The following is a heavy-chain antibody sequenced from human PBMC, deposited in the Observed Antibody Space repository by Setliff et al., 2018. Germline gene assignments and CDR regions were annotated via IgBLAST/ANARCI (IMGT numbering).Heavy chain of an antibody. D-gene: IGHD6-19*01. CDR2: IYYSGST. V-gene: IGHV4-39*07. CDR1: GGSISSSSYY. Sequence: LSLTCTVSGGSISSSSYYWGWIRQPPGKGLEWIGSIYYSGSTYYNPSLKSRVTISVDTSKNQFSLKLSSVTAADTAVYYCARVSQYSSGWYYYYYYGMDVWGQGTTVTVS. J-gene: IGHJ6*02. CDR3: ARVSQYSSGWYYYYYYGMDV.